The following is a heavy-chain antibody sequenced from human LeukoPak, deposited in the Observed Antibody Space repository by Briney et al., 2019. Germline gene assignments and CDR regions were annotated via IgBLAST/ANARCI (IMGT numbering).Heavy chain of an antibody. CDR2: ICTSGST. J-gene: IGHJ4*02. D-gene: IGHD1-14*01. CDR3: AREVGGSVDY. CDR1: GGSISSGSYY. V-gene: IGHV4-61*02. Sequence: PSQTLSLTCTVSGGSISSGSYYWSWIRRPAGKGLEWIGRICTSGSTNYNPSLKSRVTISVDTSKNQFSLKLSSVTAADTAVYYCAREVGGSVDYWGQGTLVTVSS.